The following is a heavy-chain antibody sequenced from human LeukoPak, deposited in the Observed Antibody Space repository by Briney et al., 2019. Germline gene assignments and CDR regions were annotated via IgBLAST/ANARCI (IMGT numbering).Heavy chain of an antibody. D-gene: IGHD6-13*01. Sequence: GGSLRLSCAASGFTFSSYGMSWVRQAPGKGLEWVSAISGSGGSTYYADSVKGRFTISRDNSKNTLYLQMNSLRAEGTAVYYCAKGVQLVFDYWGQGTLVTVSS. CDR1: GFTFSSYG. CDR2: ISGSGGST. J-gene: IGHJ4*02. CDR3: AKGVQLVFDY. V-gene: IGHV3-23*01.